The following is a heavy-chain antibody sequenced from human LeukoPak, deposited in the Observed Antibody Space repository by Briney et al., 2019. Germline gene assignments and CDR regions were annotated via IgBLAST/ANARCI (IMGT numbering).Heavy chain of an antibody. J-gene: IGHJ4*02. CDR2: VYYSGST. V-gene: IGHV4-39*01. Sequence: SQTLSLTRTVSGGSISSSSDYWGWLRQPPGRGLEWIGSVYYSGSTYYNTSPTRGVTTSVDTSRNQFSLKLSSVTAADTSVYYCARHAQSMVRGRGADYWGQGTLVTVSS. D-gene: IGHD3-10*01. CDR1: GGSISSSSDY. CDR3: ARHAQSMVRGRGADY.